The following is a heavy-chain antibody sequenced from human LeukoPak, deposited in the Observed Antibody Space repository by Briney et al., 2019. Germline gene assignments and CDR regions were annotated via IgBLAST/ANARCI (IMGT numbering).Heavy chain of an antibody. V-gene: IGHV4-39*01. CDR3: EKQSRVDYNEFDY. CDR2: IYYSGST. Sequence: SETLSLTCTVSGGSISSSSYYWGWIRQPPGKGLEWIGSIYYSGSTYYNPSLKSRVTISVDTSKNQFSLKLSSVTAADTAVYAWEKQSRVDYNEFDYWGTGTLVTFSS. CDR1: GGSISSSSYY. J-gene: IGHJ4*02. D-gene: IGHD5-24*01.